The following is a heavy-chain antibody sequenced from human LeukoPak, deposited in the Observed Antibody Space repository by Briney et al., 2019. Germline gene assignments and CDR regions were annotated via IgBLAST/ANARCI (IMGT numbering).Heavy chain of an antibody. J-gene: IGHJ6*03. CDR1: GFPFSDFA. CDR3: AKFEGALLGNYYMDV. V-gene: IGHV3-23*01. Sequence: PGGSLRLSCAVSGFPFSDFAMSWVRQAPGKGLEWVSTISGGGDNTYSADSVKGRFTISRDNSKNTLFLQMVSLRAEDTAVYYCAKFEGALLGNYYMDVWGKGTTVTVSS. CDR2: ISGGGDNT.